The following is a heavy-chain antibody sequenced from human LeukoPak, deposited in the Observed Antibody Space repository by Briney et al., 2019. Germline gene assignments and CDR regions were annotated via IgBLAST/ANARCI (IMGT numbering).Heavy chain of an antibody. CDR2: IYYSGST. D-gene: IGHD3-22*01. CDR1: GGSISSYY. J-gene: IGHJ4*02. V-gene: IGHV4-59*01. CDR3: AREVPYYYDSSGSPYFDH. Sequence: SETLSLTCTVSGGSISSYYWSWIRQPPGKGLEWIGYIYYSGSTNYNPSLKSRVTISVDTSKNQFSLKLSSVTAADTAVYYCAREVPYYYDSSGSPYFDHWGQGTLVTVSS.